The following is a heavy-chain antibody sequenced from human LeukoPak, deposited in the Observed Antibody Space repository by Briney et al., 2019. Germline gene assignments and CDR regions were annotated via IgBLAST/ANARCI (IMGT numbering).Heavy chain of an antibody. D-gene: IGHD1-26*01. CDR2: IRSRSRFM. CDR1: GFTFSTYT. CDR3: AKMYGGTYIGS. V-gene: IGHV3-21*01. Sequence: PGGSLRLSCAASGFTFSTYTMNWVRQAPGKGLEWVSSIRSRSRFMYYADSVKGRFTISRDNAKNSLYLQMNSLRAEDTAVYYCAKMYGGTYIGSWGQGTLVTVSA. J-gene: IGHJ4*02.